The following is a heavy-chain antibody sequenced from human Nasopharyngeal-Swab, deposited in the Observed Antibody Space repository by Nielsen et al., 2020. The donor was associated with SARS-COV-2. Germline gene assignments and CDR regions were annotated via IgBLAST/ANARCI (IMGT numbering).Heavy chain of an antibody. D-gene: IGHD3-16*01. CDR1: GFTFSSYW. Sequence: GGSLRLSCAASGFTFSSYWMSWVRQAPGKGLEWVAYIKEDGSEKYFVDSVEGRFTISRDNAKNSLYLQMNSLRAEDTAVYYCARDYTRFDYWGQGTLVTVSS. J-gene: IGHJ4*02. CDR3: ARDYTRFDY. V-gene: IGHV3-7*05. CDR2: IKEDGSEK.